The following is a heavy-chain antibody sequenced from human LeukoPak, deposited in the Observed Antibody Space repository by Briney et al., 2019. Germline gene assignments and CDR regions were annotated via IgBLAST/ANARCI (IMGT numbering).Heavy chain of an antibody. CDR2: VDSDDGER. CDR3: ATEVGSRYFEY. J-gene: IGHJ4*02. Sequence: ASVKVSCKVSEYTLTELSMHWVRQAPGKGPEWMGGVDSDDGERLYAQKFQGRVTMTEDTSTDTAYMELSSLRSDDTAVYFCATEVGSRYFEYWGQGALVTVSS. V-gene: IGHV1-24*01. D-gene: IGHD6-19*01. CDR1: EYTLTELS.